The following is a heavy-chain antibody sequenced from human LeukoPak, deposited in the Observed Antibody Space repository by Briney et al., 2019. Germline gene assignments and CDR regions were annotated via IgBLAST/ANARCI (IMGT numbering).Heavy chain of an antibody. CDR2: IGSSSTYI. CDR1: GFTFSAYT. Sequence: PGGSLRLSCAASGFTFSAYTMTWVRQAPGRGLEWVSSIGSSSTYINYAASVKGRFTISRDNAKNSLYLQMNSLRTEDTAVYYCARDYQGGYGDKTVDYWGQGTLVTVSS. V-gene: IGHV3-21*01. J-gene: IGHJ4*02. D-gene: IGHD5-18*01. CDR3: ARDYQGGYGDKTVDY.